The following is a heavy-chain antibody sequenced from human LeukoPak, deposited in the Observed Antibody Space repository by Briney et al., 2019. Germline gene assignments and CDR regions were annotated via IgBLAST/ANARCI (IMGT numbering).Heavy chain of an antibody. J-gene: IGHJ4*02. V-gene: IGHV1-46*02. CDR1: GHTFNNHF. CDR2: INPRDGTT. Sequence: ASVKVSCKSSGHTFNNHFIHWVRQAPGQGLEWMGMINPRDGTTRTLQKFQGRVSMTRDTSTSTLYMGLSSLSSEDTATYFCARGADQEFDLWGQGTLVTVPS. CDR3: ARGADQEFDL.